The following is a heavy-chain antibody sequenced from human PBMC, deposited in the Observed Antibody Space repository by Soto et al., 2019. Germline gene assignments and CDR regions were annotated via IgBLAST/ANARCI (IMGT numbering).Heavy chain of an antibody. J-gene: IGHJ5*02. Sequence: SETLSLTCTVSGGSISSGGYYWSWIRQHPGKGLEWIGYIYYSGSTYYNPSLKSRVTISVDTSKNQFSLKLSSVTAADTAVYYCASTISYGDYDNWFDPWGQGTLVTVPQ. V-gene: IGHV4-31*03. CDR3: ASTISYGDYDNWFDP. CDR2: IYYSGST. CDR1: GGSISSGGYY. D-gene: IGHD4-17*01.